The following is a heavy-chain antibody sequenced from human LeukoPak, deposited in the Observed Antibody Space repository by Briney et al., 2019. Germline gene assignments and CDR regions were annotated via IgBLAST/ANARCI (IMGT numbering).Heavy chain of an antibody. CDR2: IYYGGST. V-gene: IGHV4-59*01. D-gene: IGHD3-22*01. CDR3: ARVGYYYDSSGYYSAFLDY. CDR1: GGSISSYY. J-gene: IGHJ4*02. Sequence: SETLSLTCTVSGGSISSYYWSWIRQPPGKGLEWIGYIYYGGSTNYNPSLKSRVTISVDTSKNQFSLKLSSVTAADTAVYYCARVGYYYDSSGYYSAFLDYWGQGTLVTVSS.